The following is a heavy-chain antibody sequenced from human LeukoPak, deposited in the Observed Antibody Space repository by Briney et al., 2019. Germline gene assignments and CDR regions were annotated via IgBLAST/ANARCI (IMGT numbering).Heavy chain of an antibody. J-gene: IGHJ4*02. CDR3: TSLGYSSSWYYFDY. CDR2: IRSKANSYAT. D-gene: IGHD6-13*01. CDR1: GFTFSNAW. Sequence: GGSLRLSCAASGFTFSNAWMSWVRQASGKGLEWVGRIRSKANSYATAYAASVKGRFTISRDDSKNTAYLQMNSLKTEDTAVYYCTSLGYSSSWYYFDYWGQGTLVTVSS. V-gene: IGHV3-73*01.